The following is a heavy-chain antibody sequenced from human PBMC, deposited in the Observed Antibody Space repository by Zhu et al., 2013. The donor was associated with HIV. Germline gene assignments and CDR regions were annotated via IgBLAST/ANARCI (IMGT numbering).Heavy chain of an antibody. V-gene: IGHV1-18*01. CDR3: ARDYYGSGTYYNSDAFDI. D-gene: IGHD3-10*01. CDR1: GYTFTSYG. Sequence: QVQLVQSGAEVKKPGASVKVSCKASGYTFTSYGISWVRQAPGQGLEWMGWISGYNGNTNYAQKLQGRVTMTTDTSTSTAYMELRNLRSDDTAVYYCARDYYGSGTYYNSDAFDIWGQGTMVTVSS. CDR2: ISGYNGNT. J-gene: IGHJ3*02.